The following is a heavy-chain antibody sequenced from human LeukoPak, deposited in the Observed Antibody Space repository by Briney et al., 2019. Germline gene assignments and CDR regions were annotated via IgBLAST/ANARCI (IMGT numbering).Heavy chain of an antibody. CDR3: ARDEEQQLLDY. CDR1: GFTFSSYW. D-gene: IGHD6-13*01. Sequence: GGSPRLSCAASGFTFSSYWMHWVRQAPGKGLVWVSRINSDGSSTSYADSVKGRFTISRDNAKNTLYLQMNSLRAEDTAVYYCARDEEQQLLDYWGQGTLVTVSS. J-gene: IGHJ4*02. V-gene: IGHV3-74*01. CDR2: INSDGSST.